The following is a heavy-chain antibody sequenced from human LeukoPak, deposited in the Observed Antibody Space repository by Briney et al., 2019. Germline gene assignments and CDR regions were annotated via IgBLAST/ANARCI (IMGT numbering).Heavy chain of an antibody. Sequence: GGSLRLSCAASGFTLSSYSMNWVRQAPGKGLEWVSSISSSSSYIYYADSVKGRFTISRDNAKNSLYLQMNSLRAEDTAVYYCARVRDYYGSGSYYWAFDYWGQGTLVTVSS. CDR2: ISSSSSYI. CDR1: GFTLSSYS. D-gene: IGHD3-10*01. J-gene: IGHJ4*02. CDR3: ARVRDYYGSGSYYWAFDY. V-gene: IGHV3-21*01.